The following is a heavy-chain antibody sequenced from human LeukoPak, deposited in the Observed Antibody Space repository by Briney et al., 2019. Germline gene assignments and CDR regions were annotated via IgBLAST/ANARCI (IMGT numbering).Heavy chain of an antibody. D-gene: IGHD2/OR15-2a*01. CDR3: ARGMHLYDFYYYGMDV. CDR2: INHSGST. Sequence: SETLSLTCAVYGGSFSGYYWSWIRQPPGKGLEWIGQINHSGSTNYNPSLKSRVTISVDTSKNQFSLKLSSVTAADTAVYYCARGMHLYDFYYYGMDVWGKGTTVTVSS. CDR1: GGSFSGYY. V-gene: IGHV4-34*01. J-gene: IGHJ6*04.